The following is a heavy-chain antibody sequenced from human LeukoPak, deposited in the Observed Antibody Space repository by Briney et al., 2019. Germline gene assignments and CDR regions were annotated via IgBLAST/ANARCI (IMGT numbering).Heavy chain of an antibody. D-gene: IGHD4-17*01. CDR2: ISHDGSDK. Sequence: GGSLRLSCAAPGFTLKIYPMHWVRQAPGKGLEWLSVISHDGSDKNNADSVKGRFIISRDNSKNTIYLQLNSLRPEDTAMYYCAREGVQTTVDAFDIWGLGTMVIVSS. CDR3: AREGVQTTVDAFDI. V-gene: IGHV3-30*04. J-gene: IGHJ3*02. CDR1: GFTLKIYP.